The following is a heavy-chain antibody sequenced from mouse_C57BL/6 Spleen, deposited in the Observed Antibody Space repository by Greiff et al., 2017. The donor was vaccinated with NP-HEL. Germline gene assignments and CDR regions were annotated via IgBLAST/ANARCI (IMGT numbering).Heavy chain of an antibody. V-gene: IGHV1-76*01. J-gene: IGHJ2*01. CDR2: IYPGSGNT. CDR1: GYTFTDYY. D-gene: IGHD2-4*01. Sequence: QVQLQQSGAELVRPGASVKLSCKASGYTFTDYYINWVKQRPGQGLEWIARIYPGSGNTYYNEKFKGKATLTAEKSSSTAYMQLSSLTSEDSAVYFCAREGLPPYYFDYWGQGTTLTVSS. CDR3: AREGLPPYYFDY.